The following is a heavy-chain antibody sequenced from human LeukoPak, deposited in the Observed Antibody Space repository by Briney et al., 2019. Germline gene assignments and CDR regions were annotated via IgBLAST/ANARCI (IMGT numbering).Heavy chain of an antibody. Sequence: PSETLSLTCTVSGGSIISYYWSWIRQPAGKGVEWIGRIYTSGSTNYNPSLKSRVTMSVDTSKNQFSLKLSSVTAADTAVYYCASRYHSSGYGFDYWGQGTLVTVSS. V-gene: IGHV4-4*07. D-gene: IGHD3-22*01. CDR2: IYTSGST. J-gene: IGHJ4*02. CDR1: GGSIISYY. CDR3: ASRYHSSGYGFDY.